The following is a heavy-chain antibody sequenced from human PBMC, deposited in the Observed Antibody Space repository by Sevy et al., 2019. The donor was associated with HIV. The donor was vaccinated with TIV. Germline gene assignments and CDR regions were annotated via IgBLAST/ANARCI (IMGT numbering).Heavy chain of an antibody. CDR2: ISAYNGNT. CDR1: GYTFTSYG. J-gene: IGHJ4*02. Sequence: ASVKVSCKASGYTFTSYGISWVRQAPGQELEWMGWISAYNGNTNYAQKLQGRVTMTTDTSTSTAYMELRSLRSDDTAVYYCARDTLHLGELSPLYFDYWGQGTLVTVSS. V-gene: IGHV1-18*01. D-gene: IGHD3-16*02. CDR3: ARDTLHLGELSPLYFDY.